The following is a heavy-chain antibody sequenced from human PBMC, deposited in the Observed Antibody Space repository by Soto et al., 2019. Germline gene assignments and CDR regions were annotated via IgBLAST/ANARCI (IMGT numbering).Heavy chain of an antibody. CDR1: GFTFSSYG. V-gene: IGHV3-33*01. Sequence: GGSLRLSCAASGFTFSSYGMHWVRQAPGKGLEWVAVIWYDGSNKYYADSVKGRFTISRDNSKNTLYLQMNSLRAEDTAVYYCARYYYGSGSYDWGQGTLVTVSS. J-gene: IGHJ4*02. CDR2: IWYDGSNK. CDR3: ARYYYGSGSYD. D-gene: IGHD3-10*01.